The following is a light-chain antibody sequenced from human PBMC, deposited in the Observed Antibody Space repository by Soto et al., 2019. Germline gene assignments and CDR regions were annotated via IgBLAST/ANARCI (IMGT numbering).Light chain of an antibody. CDR3: GSYTSATTCV. Sequence: QSVLTQPASVSGSHGQSITISCTGSSSDIGRYNYVSWYQQLPGKAPKLIIYEVSNRPSGVSDRFSGSKSGNTASLSISGLQTEDEADYYCGSYTSATTCVFGGGTKVTVL. J-gene: IGLJ3*02. V-gene: IGLV2-14*03. CDR2: EVS. CDR1: SSDIGRYNY.